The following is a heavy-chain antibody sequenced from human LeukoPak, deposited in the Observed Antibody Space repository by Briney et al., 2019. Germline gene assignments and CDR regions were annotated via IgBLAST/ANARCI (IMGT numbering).Heavy chain of an antibody. V-gene: IGHV3-74*01. CDR1: GFTFSTYW. Sequence: TGGSLRLSCAASGFTFSTYWMHWVRQAPGKGLVWVSRINSDGSSTNYADSVKGRFTISRDNAKNTLYLQMNSLRAEDTAVYYCARDRSNIVVVPAAIAIGSLLNMDVWGKGTTVTVSS. J-gene: IGHJ6*03. CDR2: INSDGSST. D-gene: IGHD2-2*01. CDR3: ARDRSNIVVVPAAIAIGSLLNMDV.